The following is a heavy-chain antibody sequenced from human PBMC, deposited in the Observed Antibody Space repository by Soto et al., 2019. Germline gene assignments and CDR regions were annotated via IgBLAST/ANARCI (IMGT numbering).Heavy chain of an antibody. CDR1: GFTFSSYW. CDR2: INSDGSST. V-gene: IGHV3-74*01. CDR3: ARDPDIVLLPAAEDAMGV. D-gene: IGHD2-2*01. Sequence: QAGGSLRLSCAASGFTFSSYWMHWVRQAPGKGPVWVSRINSDGSSTRYADSVKGRFTISRDNAKNTLYLQMNSLRAENTAVYFCARDPDIVLLPAAEDAMGVWGQGTTVTVSS. J-gene: IGHJ6*02.